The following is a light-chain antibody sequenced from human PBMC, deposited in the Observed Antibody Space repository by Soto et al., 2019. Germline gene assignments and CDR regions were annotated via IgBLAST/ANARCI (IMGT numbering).Light chain of an antibody. CDR3: QQRSKWPIT. J-gene: IGKJ5*01. CDR2: QTS. V-gene: IGKV3-11*01. Sequence: EIVLTQSPATLSSFPGDRVTLSCRASQYINTRLAWYQHRPGQAPRLLIYQTSIRAAGIPARFSGSGSGTDFTLTISSLEPEDFAVYYCQQRSKWPITFDQGTRLEIK. CDR1: QYINTR.